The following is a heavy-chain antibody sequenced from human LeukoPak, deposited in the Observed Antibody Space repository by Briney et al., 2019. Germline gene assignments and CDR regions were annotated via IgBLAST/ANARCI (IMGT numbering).Heavy chain of an antibody. Sequence: SVKVSCKASGGTSSSYAISWVRQAPGQGLEWMGRIIPIFGTANYAQKFQGRVTITTDESTSTAYMELSSLRSEDTAVYYCARFICSSTSCYANAFDIWGQGTMVTVSS. J-gene: IGHJ3*02. CDR2: IIPIFGTA. D-gene: IGHD2-2*01. CDR1: GGTSSSYA. V-gene: IGHV1-69*05. CDR3: ARFICSSTSCYANAFDI.